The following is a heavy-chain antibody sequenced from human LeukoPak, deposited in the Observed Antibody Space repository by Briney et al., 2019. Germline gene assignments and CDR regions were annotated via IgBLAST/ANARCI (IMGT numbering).Heavy chain of an antibody. Sequence: GRSLRLSCAASGFTFSSYAMHWVRQAPGKGLEWVAVISYDGSNKYYADSVKGRFTISRDNSKNTLYLQMNSLRAEDTAVYYCARALIAAAGTWGSVYWGQGTLVTVSS. CDR3: ARALIAAAGTWGSVY. D-gene: IGHD6-13*01. V-gene: IGHV3-30-3*01. CDR2: ISYDGSNK. CDR1: GFTFSSYA. J-gene: IGHJ4*02.